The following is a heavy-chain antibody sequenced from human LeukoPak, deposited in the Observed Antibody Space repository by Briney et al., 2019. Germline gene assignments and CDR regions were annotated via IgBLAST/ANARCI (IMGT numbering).Heavy chain of an antibody. Sequence: GGSLRLSCAASGFTFSDHFMDWVRQAPGKGLEWVGRIRKKPNSYSTEYAASVKGRFTISRDDSKNSLYLQMNSLEAEDTGVYYCARVSAITGATDALDFWGQGAMVTVSS. CDR3: ARVSAITGATDALDF. J-gene: IGHJ3*01. D-gene: IGHD1-20*01. V-gene: IGHV3-72*01. CDR2: IRKKPNSYST. CDR1: GFTFSDHF.